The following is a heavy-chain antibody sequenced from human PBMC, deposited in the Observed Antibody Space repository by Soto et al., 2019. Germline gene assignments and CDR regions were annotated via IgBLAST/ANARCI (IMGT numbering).Heavy chain of an antibody. J-gene: IGHJ6*02. Sequence: EEQLVESGGGLVHPGGSLRLSCSASGCTFSRYEMNWVRQGPGRGLEWISYISPSDSAAYYADSVKGRFTISRDNAKNTLILQMNSLRAEDTAVYYCARTLKNQLPPYYYAMDVWGQGTTVNVSS. CDR3: ARTLKNQLPPYYYAMDV. CDR2: ISPSDSAA. V-gene: IGHV3-48*03. CDR1: GCTFSRYE. D-gene: IGHD1-1*01.